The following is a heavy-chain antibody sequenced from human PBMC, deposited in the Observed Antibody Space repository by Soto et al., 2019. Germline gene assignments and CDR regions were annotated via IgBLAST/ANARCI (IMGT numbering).Heavy chain of an antibody. CDR3: ANALGLYYFDY. CDR1: GYTFTSYA. Sequence: QVQLVQSGAEVKKPGASVKVSCKASGYTFTSYAMHWVRQAPGQRLEWMGWINAGNGNTKYSQKFQGRVTITRHTSASTAYMELSSLRSEDTAVYYCANALGLYYFDYWGQGTLVTVSS. D-gene: IGHD3-16*01. J-gene: IGHJ4*02. V-gene: IGHV1-3*01. CDR2: INAGNGNT.